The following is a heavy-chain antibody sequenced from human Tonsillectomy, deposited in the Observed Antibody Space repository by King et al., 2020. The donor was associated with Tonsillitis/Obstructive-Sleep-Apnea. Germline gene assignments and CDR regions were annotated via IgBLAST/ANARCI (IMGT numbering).Heavy chain of an antibody. D-gene: IGHD2-21*01. Sequence: QLQESGPGLVKPSETLSLTCTVSGGSVRSGSYYWSWIRQPPGKGLEWIGYIDDSGSTNNNPSLKGRVTISVDTSKNQFSLKLSSVTAADTAVYYCAGAELAYCGGDCYDGDAFDIWGQGTMVTVSS. J-gene: IGHJ3*02. CDR3: AGAELAYCGGDCYDGDAFDI. V-gene: IGHV4-61*01. CDR1: GGSVRSGSYY. CDR2: IDDSGST.